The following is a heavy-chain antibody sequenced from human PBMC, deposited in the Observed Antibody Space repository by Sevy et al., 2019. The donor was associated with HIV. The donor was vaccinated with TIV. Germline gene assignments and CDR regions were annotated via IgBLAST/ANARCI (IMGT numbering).Heavy chain of an antibody. CDR1: GGSITTYY. J-gene: IGHJ4*02. V-gene: IGHV4-59*01. CDR3: AREATGAFDY. CDR2: IHYSGRT. Sequence: SETLSLTCTVSGGSITTYYSSWIRQPPGKGLEWIGYIHYSGRTNYNPSLKSRLTISVDTSKNQFSLKLTSVTAADTAVYYCAREATGAFDYWGQGTLVTVSS. D-gene: IGHD5-12*01.